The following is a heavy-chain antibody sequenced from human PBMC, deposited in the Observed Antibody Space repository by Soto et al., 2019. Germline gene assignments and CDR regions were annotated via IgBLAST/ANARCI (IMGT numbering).Heavy chain of an antibody. Sequence: SHTLSLTRTISGGSVSSNSAAWNWLRNSPSRGLEWLGRTYYRSKWYNDYAVSVKSRITINPDTSKNQFSLQLNSVTPEATAVYYCARDGAGAGTPLGGWFDPWVQGTLVTV. CDR3: ARDGAGAGTPLGGWFDP. D-gene: IGHD6-19*01. CDR2: TYYRSKWYN. J-gene: IGHJ5*02. V-gene: IGHV6-1*01. CDR1: GGSVSSNSAA.